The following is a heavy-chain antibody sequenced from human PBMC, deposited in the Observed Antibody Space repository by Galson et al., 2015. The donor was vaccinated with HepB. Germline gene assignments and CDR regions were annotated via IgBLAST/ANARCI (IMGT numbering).Heavy chain of an antibody. CDR2: ISSSSSYI. V-gene: IGHV3-21*01. CDR1: GFTFSSYS. J-gene: IGHJ4*02. CDR3: ARGQQLKSRIDY. Sequence: SLRLSCAASGFTFSSYSMNWVRQAPGKGLEWVSSISSSSSYIYYADSVKGRFTISRDNAKNSLYLQMNSLRAEDTAVYYCARGQQLKSRIDYWGQGTLVTVSS. D-gene: IGHD6-13*01.